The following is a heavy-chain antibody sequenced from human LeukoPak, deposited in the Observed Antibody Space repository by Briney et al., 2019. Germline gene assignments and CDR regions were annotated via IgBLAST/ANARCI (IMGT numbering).Heavy chain of an antibody. CDR1: GGSVSSYY. CDR2: IYYSGST. J-gene: IGHJ5*02. D-gene: IGHD4-17*01. CDR3: ARHGVYGLNWFDP. Sequence: SETLSLTCTVYGGSVSSYYGSWIRQPPGKGLEWIGYIYYSGSTNYNPSPKSRVTISVDTSKNQFSLKLSPVTATDTAVYYCARHGVYGLNWFDPWGQGTLVTVSS. V-gene: IGHV4-59*08.